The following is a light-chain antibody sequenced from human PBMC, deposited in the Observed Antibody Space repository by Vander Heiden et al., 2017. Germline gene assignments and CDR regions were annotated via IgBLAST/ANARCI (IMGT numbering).Light chain of an antibody. CDR2: LGS. Sequence: IVMTQSPLSLPITPGDPASITCGSSPSLLHTNGYNDLDWYLQKPGQSPQLLIYLGSNRASGVPDRFSGSGSGTNFTLKFSRVEAEDVGIYYCMQAIQTPHTFGQGTKLEIK. J-gene: IGKJ2*01. CDR1: PSLLHTNGYND. CDR3: MQAIQTPHT. V-gene: IGKV2-28*01.